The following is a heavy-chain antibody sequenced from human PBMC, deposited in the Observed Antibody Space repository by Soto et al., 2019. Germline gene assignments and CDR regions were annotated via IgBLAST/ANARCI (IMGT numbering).Heavy chain of an antibody. CDR3: ARAPITQYGIAARPNYYYYMDV. CDR1: GDSVSSNSAA. V-gene: IGHV6-1*01. CDR2: TYYRSKWYN. Sequence: PSQTLSLTCAISGDSVSSNSAAWNWFRQSPSRGLEWLGRTYYRSKWYNDYAVSVKSRITINPDTSKNQFSLQLNSVTPEDTAVYYCARAPITQYGIAARPNYYYYMDVWGKGTTVTVSS. D-gene: IGHD6-6*01. J-gene: IGHJ6*03.